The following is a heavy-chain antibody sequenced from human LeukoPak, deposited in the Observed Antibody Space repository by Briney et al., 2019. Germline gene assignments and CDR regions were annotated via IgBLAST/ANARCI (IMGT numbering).Heavy chain of an antibody. V-gene: IGHV3-53*04. D-gene: IGHD2-15*01. Sequence: QTGGSLRLSCAASGFTVSSNYMSWVRQAPGKGLEWVSVIYSGGSTYYADSVKGRFTISRHNSKNTLYLQMNSLRAEDTAVYYCARDWPYSRYYGMDVWGQGTTVTVSS. CDR2: IYSGGST. J-gene: IGHJ6*02. CDR1: GFTVSSNY. CDR3: ARDWPYSRYYGMDV.